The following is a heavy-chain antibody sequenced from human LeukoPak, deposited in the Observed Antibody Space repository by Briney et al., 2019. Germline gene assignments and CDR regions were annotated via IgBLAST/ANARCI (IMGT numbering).Heavy chain of an antibody. CDR2: IKSKTDGGTT. V-gene: IGHV3-15*07. D-gene: IGHD3-22*01. J-gene: IGHJ4*02. CDR1: GFTFSNAW. Sequence: GGSLRLSCAASGFTFSNAWMNWVRQAPGKGLEWVGRIKSKTDGGTTDYAAPAKGRFTISRDDSKNTLYLQMNSLKTEDTAVYYCSTTYYYDSSEGYWGQGTLVTVSS. CDR3: STTYYYDSSEGY.